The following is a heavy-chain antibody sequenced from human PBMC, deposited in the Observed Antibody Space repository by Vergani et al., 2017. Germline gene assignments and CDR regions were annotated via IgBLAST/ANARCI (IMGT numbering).Heavy chain of an antibody. V-gene: IGHV4-31*03. CDR3: AREDTVVVPAAIPPEDYYYYYYMDV. D-gene: IGHD2-2*01. Sequence: QVQLQESGPGLVKPSQTLSLTCTVSGGSISSGGYYWSWIRQHPGKGLEWIGYIYYSGSTYYNPSLKSRVTISVDTSKNQFSLKLSSVTAADTAVYYCAREDTVVVPAAIPPEDYYYYYYMDVWGKGTTVIVSS. J-gene: IGHJ6*03. CDR1: GGSISSGGYY. CDR2: IYYSGST.